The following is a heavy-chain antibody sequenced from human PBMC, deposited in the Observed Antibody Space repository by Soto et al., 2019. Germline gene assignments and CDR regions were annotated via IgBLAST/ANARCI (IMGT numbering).Heavy chain of an antibody. CDR2: ISYDGSNK. Sequence: ESGGGVVQPGRSLRLSCAASGFTFSSYGMHWVRQAPGKGLEWVAVISYDGSNKYYADSVKGRFTISRDNSKNTLYLQMNSLRAEDTAVYYCAKDIAAALAFFYYYYGMDVWGQGTTVTVSS. J-gene: IGHJ6*02. D-gene: IGHD6-13*01. CDR3: AKDIAAALAFFYYYYGMDV. CDR1: GFTFSSYG. V-gene: IGHV3-30*18.